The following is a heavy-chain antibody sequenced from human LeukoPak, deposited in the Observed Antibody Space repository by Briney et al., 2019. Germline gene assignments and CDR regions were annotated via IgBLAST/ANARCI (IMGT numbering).Heavy chain of an antibody. CDR2: IWYGGSNK. J-gene: IGHJ4*02. CDR3: ARVVSGGYSSIDY. D-gene: IGHD5-18*01. CDR1: GFTFSSYG. Sequence: PGRSLRLSCAASGFTFSSYGMHWVRQAPGKGLEWVAVIWYGGSNKYYADSVKGRFTISRDNSKNTLYLQMNSLRAEDTAVYYCARVVSGGYSSIDYWGQGTLVTVSS. V-gene: IGHV3-33*01.